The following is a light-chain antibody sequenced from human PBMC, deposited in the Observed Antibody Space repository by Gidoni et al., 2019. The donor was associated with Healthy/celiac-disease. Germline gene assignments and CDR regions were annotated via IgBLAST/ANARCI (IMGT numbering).Light chain of an antibody. CDR2: DDN. Sequence: PGQKVTIPCSGSSSNTGNNYVPWYQQRPGTAPKLHIYDDNKRPSGIPDRFSGSKSGTSATLGITGLQTGDEADYYCGTWDSSLSAWVFGGGTKLTVL. J-gene: IGLJ3*02. V-gene: IGLV1-51*01. CDR1: SSNTGNNY. CDR3: GTWDSSLSAWV.